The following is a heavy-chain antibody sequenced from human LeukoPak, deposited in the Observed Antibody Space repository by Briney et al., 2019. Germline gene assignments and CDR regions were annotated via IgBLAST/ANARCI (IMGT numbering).Heavy chain of an antibody. CDR2: INPSGGST. J-gene: IGHJ4*02. CDR1: GYTFTSYY. Sequence: GASVKVSCKASGYTFTSYYMHWVRQAPGQGLEWMGIINPSGGSTSYAQKFQGRVTMTTDTSTGTAYMELRSLTSDDTAVYYCARVGPTFYFDYWGQGTLVTVYS. D-gene: IGHD1-1*01. CDR3: ARVGPTFYFDY. V-gene: IGHV1-46*01.